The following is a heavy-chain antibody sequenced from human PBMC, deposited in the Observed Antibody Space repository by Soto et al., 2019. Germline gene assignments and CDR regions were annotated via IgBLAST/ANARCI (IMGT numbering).Heavy chain of an antibody. D-gene: IGHD5-18*01. CDR1: GYTFTSYG. V-gene: IGHV1-18*03. J-gene: IGHJ4*02. CDR2: ISAYNGNT. CDR3: AREVSPAAMVVYFDY. Sequence: GASVKVSCKASGYTFTSYGISWVRQAPGQGLEWMGWISAYNGNTNYAQKLQGRVTMTTDTSTSTAYMELRSLRSDDMVVYYCAREVSPAAMVVYFDYWGQGTLVTVSS.